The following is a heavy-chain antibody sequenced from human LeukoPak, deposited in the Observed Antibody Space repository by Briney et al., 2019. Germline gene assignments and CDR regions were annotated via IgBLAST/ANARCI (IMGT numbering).Heavy chain of an antibody. CDR2: ISYDGSNK. Sequence: GGSLRLSCAASGFTLSSYAMHWVRQAPGKGLEWVAVISYDGSNKYYADSVKGRFTISRDNSKNTLYLQMNSLRAEDTAVYYCARVNGYNFGYFDYWGQGTLVTVSS. D-gene: IGHD5-24*01. CDR3: ARVNGYNFGYFDY. V-gene: IGHV3-30*01. CDR1: GFTLSSYA. J-gene: IGHJ4*02.